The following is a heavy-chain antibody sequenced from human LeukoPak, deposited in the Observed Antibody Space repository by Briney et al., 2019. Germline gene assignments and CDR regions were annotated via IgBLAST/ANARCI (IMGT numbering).Heavy chain of an antibody. V-gene: IGHV1-2*02. CDR1: GYTFVGYY. CDR3: ARSPTTLSSNSSPFDY. CDR2: INPNSGGT. D-gene: IGHD6-6*01. Sequence: GASVKVSCKTSGYTFVGYYVHWVRQAPGQGLEWMGWINPNSGGTNYGQKFQGRVTMTRDTPIRTAYMELSRLRSDDTAVYYCARSPTTLSSNSSPFDYWGRGTLATVSS. J-gene: IGHJ4*02.